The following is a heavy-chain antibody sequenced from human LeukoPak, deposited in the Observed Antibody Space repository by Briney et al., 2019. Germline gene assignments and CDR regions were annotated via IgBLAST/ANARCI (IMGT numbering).Heavy chain of an antibody. J-gene: IGHJ4*02. CDR2: IYYKGNT. D-gene: IGHD6-13*01. CDR1: GDSISPHY. Sequence: SETLSLTCAVSGDSISPHYWSWIRQVPGKGLEWIGYIYYKGNTNHNPSLKSRVTISVDTSKNQFSLRLSSVTTADTAVYYCAGASVWAATRAAAGNDYGGQGTLVTVSS. V-gene: IGHV4-59*11. CDR3: AGASVWAATRAAAGNDY.